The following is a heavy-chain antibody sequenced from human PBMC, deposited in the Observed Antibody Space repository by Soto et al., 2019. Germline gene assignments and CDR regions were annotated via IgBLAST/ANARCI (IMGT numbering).Heavy chain of an antibody. Sequence: VVSLRLSCAASGFTFSSYAMSWVRQAPGRGLEWVSIISGNGGSTYYAASVKGRFTISRDNTKNTLYLQMDSLTAEDTAVYYCAKGSEVRKSYTLDFDGWGQGALVTVS. V-gene: IGHV3-23*01. CDR1: GFTFSSYA. CDR2: ISGNGGST. D-gene: IGHD1-1*01. CDR3: AKGSEVRKSYTLDFDG. J-gene: IGHJ4*02.